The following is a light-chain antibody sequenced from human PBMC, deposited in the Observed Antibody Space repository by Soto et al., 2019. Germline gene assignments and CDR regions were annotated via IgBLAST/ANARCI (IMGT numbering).Light chain of an antibody. Sequence: EVVLTQSPGTLSVSPGERATLSCRASQSVSSNLAWYQQKPGQAPRLLIYGASTRATGIPARFSGSGSGTEFTLTISSLQSEDFAVYYCQQYNNFWTFGQGTKVDIK. CDR3: QQYNNFWT. CDR2: GAS. V-gene: IGKV3-15*01. J-gene: IGKJ1*01. CDR1: QSVSSN.